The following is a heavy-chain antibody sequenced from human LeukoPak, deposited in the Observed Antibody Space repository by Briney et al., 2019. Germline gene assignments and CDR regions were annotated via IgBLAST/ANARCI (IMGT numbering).Heavy chain of an antibody. Sequence: GASVKVSCKASGYTFTGYYMHWVRQAPGQGLEWMGWINPNSGGTNYAQKFEGRVTMTWDTSISTAYMELSRLRSDDTAVYYCARDYYDFWSGSPRLWFDPWGQGTLVTVSS. D-gene: IGHD3-3*01. J-gene: IGHJ5*02. CDR1: GYTFTGYY. CDR2: INPNSGGT. CDR3: ARDYYDFWSGSPRLWFDP. V-gene: IGHV1-2*02.